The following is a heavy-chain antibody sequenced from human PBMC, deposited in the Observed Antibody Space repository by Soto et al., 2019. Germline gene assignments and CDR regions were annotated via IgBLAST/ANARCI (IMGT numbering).Heavy chain of an antibody. V-gene: IGHV3-21*01. D-gene: IGHD6-6*01. J-gene: IGHJ6*03. CDR1: GFTFSSYS. CDR3: ARGRSSSSLDYYYYMDV. CDR2: ISSSSSYI. Sequence: EVQLVESGGGLVKPGGSLRLSCAASGFTFSSYSMNWVRQAPGKGLEWVSSISSSSSYIYYADSVKGRFTISRDNAKNSLYLQMSSLRAEDTAVYYCARGRSSSSLDYYYYMDVWGKGTTVTVSS.